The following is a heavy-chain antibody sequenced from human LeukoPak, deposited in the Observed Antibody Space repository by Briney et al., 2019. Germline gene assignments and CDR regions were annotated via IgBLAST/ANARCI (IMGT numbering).Heavy chain of an antibody. Sequence: RSETLSLTCAVSGGSISSSNWWSWVRQPPGKGLEWIGEIYHSGSTNYNPSLKSRVTISVDKSKNQFSLKLSSVTAADTAVYYCARDPSSGYYRYWYFDLWGRGTLVTVSS. D-gene: IGHD3-22*01. CDR3: ARDPSSGYYRYWYFDL. V-gene: IGHV4-4*02. CDR1: GGSISSSNW. J-gene: IGHJ2*01. CDR2: IYHSGST.